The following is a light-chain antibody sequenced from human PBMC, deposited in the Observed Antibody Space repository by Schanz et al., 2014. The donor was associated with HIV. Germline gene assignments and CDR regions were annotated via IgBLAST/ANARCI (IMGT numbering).Light chain of an antibody. V-gene: IGKV3D-15*01. CDR1: QSVSSY. J-gene: IGKJ5*01. CDR2: AAS. Sequence: EIVLTQSPATLSLSPGERATLSCRASQSVSSYLAWYQKKPGQAPTLLIYAASTRATGIPDRFSGSGSGTDFTLTISGLLPDDFATYYCQQYNSDSITFGQGTRLEIK. CDR3: QQYNSDSIT.